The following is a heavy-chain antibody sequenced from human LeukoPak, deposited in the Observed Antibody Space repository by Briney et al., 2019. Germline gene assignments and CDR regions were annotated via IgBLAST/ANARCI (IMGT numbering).Heavy chain of an antibody. J-gene: IGHJ4*02. CDR2: ISPGDSDA. V-gene: IGHV5-51*01. CDR1: GYTFTNHW. Sequence: GESLKISCKGSGYTFTNHWIGWVRQMPGQGLEWMGIISPGDSDASYSPSFQGQATISVDKSIYTAYLQWSSLKASDTAMYYCARRGCSATSCSPYYFDYWGQGTLVTVSS. CDR3: ARRGCSATSCSPYYFDY. D-gene: IGHD2-2*01.